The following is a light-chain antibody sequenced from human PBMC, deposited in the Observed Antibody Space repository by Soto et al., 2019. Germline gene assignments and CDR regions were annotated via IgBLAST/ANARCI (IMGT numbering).Light chain of an antibody. V-gene: IGLV1-40*01. J-gene: IGLJ3*02. CDR3: QSYDSSLGGWV. CDR1: SSNIGAGYD. CDR2: GNS. Sequence: QSVLTQPPSVSGAPGQRVTISCTGSSSNIGAGYDVHWYQQLPGTAPKLLIYGNSNRPSGVPDRFSGSKSGTSASLAITGLQVEDEVDNYSQSYDSSLGGWVFGGGPSSPS.